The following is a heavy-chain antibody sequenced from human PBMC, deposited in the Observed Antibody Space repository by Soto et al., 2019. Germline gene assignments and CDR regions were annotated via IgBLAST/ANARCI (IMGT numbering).Heavy chain of an antibody. CDR3: ARARVYATGPLDF. CDR2: ISSSSDYI. CDR1: GFTFSSYG. V-gene: IGHV3-21*06. J-gene: IGHJ4*02. D-gene: IGHD6-13*01. Sequence: PGGSLRLSCAASGFTFSSYGMHWVRQAPGKGLEWVSSISSSSDYIYYADSMKGRVTISRDNAKNSLFLDMNSLTGEDTAVYYCARARVYATGPLDFWGQGTLVTAPQ.